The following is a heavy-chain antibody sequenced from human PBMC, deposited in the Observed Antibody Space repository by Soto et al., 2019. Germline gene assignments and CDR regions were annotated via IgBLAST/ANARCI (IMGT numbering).Heavy chain of an antibody. D-gene: IGHD5-12*01. CDR3: ARDPAWLQFDY. V-gene: IGHV3-21*01. CDR2: ISSSSSYI. Sequence: GGSLRLSCAASGFPFSSYSMHLVRQAPGKGLECVSSISSSSSYIYYADSVKGRFTISRDNAKNSLYLQMNSLRAEDTAVYYSARDPAWLQFDYWGQGTLVNVSS. J-gene: IGHJ4*02. CDR1: GFPFSSYS.